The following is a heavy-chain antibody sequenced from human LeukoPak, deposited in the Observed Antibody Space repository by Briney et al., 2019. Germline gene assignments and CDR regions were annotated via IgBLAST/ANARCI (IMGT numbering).Heavy chain of an antibody. CDR2: TKQDGSET. V-gene: IGHV3-7*05. Sequence: GGSLRLSCAASGFTFSSYWMSWVRQAPGKGLEWVANTKQDGSETYYVDSVKGRFTIYRDNTKNSLYLQMNSLRAEDTAVYYCASQTSAKGFDGWGQGTLVTVSS. CDR3: ASQTSAKGFDG. J-gene: IGHJ4*02. CDR1: GFTFSSYW. D-gene: IGHD2-2*01.